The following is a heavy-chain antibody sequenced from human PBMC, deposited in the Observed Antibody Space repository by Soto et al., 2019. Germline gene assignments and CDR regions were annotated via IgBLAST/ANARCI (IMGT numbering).Heavy chain of an antibody. Sequence: SETLSLTCAVYGGSFSGYYWSWIRQPPGKGLEWIGEINHSGSTNYNPSLKSRVTISVDTSKNQFSLKLSSVTAADTTVYYCARALYSNYGFYFDYWGQGTLVTVSS. J-gene: IGHJ4*02. CDR1: GGSFSGYY. CDR3: ARALYSNYGFYFDY. CDR2: INHSGST. V-gene: IGHV4-34*01. D-gene: IGHD4-4*01.